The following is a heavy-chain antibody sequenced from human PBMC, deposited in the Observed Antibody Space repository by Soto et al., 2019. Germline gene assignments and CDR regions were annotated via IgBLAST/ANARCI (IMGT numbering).Heavy chain of an antibody. Sequence: SETLSLTCTVSGGSISSRSYYWGWIRQPPGKGLEWIGTIHYSGRPYYNPYLKSRVTIYADTSKNQFSLKLSSVTAADTAVYYCARQQTLRGFYSCYYMDVWGKGTTVTVSS. J-gene: IGHJ6*03. CDR1: GGSISSRSYY. CDR2: IHYSGRP. V-gene: IGHV4-39*01. CDR3: ARQQTLRGFYSCYYMDV.